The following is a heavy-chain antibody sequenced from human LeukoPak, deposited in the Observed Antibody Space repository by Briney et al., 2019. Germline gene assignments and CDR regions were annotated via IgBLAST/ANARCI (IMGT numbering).Heavy chain of an antibody. J-gene: IGHJ1*01. CDR3: ARGGAARLHFQN. CDR1: GSSISNYY. CDR2: ISYSGNT. D-gene: IGHD6-6*01. Sequence: SETLSLTCTVSGSSISNYYWSWIRQPPGKGLEWIGYISYSGNTNYNPPLKSRVTISVDTSKNQFSLKLSSVTAADTAVYYCARGGAARLHFQNWGQGTLVTVSS. V-gene: IGHV4-59*01.